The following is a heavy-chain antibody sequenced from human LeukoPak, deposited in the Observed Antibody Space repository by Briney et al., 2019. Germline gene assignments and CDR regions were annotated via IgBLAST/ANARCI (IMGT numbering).Heavy chain of an antibody. J-gene: IGHJ3*02. V-gene: IGHV3-9*01. Sequence: GRSLRLSCAASGFTFDDYAMHWVRQAPGKGLEWVSGISWNSGSIGYADSVKGRFTISRDNAKNSLYLQMNSLRAEDTALYYCAKECSWGSCSYALDIWGQGTMVTVSS. CDR3: AKECSWGSCSYALDI. CDR2: ISWNSGSI. D-gene: IGHD2-2*01. CDR1: GFTFDDYA.